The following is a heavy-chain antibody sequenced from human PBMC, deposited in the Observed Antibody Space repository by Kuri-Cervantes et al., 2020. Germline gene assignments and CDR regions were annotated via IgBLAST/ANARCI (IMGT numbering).Heavy chain of an antibody. CDR3: AKLWLEWTFDY. D-gene: IGHD3-10*01. CDR1: GGSFSGYY. CDR2: IYYSGST. V-gene: IGHV4-39*02. Sequence: SETLSPTCAVYGGSFSGYYWGWIRQPPGRGLEWIGCIYYSGSTYYKPSLKSRVTLSVDTSKNHFSLKLSSVTAADTAVYYCAKLWLEWTFDYWGQGTLVTVSS. J-gene: IGHJ4*02.